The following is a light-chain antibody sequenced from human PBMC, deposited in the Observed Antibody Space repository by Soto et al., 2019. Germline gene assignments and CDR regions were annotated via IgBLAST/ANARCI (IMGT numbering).Light chain of an antibody. J-gene: IGLJ3*02. CDR3: SLKTSSVTWV. V-gene: IGLV2-14*01. CDR2: DVS. Sequence: QSALTQPASVSGSPGQSITISCTGTSSDVGGYNFVSWYQQQPGKAPKLMIYDVSNRPSGVSNRFSGSKSGNTASLTISGLQAEDEADYYCSLKTSSVTWVFGGGTKLTVL. CDR1: SSDVGGYNF.